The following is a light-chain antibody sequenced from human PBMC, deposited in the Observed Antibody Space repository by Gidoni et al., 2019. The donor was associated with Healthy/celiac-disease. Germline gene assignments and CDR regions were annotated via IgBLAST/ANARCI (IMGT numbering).Light chain of an antibody. V-gene: IGKV3-20*01. CDR1: QSVSSSY. Sequence: EIVLTQSPGTLSLSPGERATLSCRASQSVSSSYLAWYQQKPGQAPRPLIYDASSSATGIPDRCSGSGSGTDFTLTISRREPEDFAVYYCQQYVSSPYTFGQGTKLEIK. CDR2: DAS. J-gene: IGKJ2*01. CDR3: QQYVSSPYT.